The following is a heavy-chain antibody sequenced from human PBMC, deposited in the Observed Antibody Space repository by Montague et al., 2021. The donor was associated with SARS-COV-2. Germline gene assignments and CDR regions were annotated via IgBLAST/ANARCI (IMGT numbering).Heavy chain of an antibody. V-gene: IGHV4-59*08. D-gene: IGHD2-21*01. CDR3: ARHANGDWYYFDY. Sequence: NPSLKSRVTISVDTSKNQFSLKLSSVTAVDTAVYYCARHANGDWYYFDYWGQGTLVTVSS. J-gene: IGHJ4*02.